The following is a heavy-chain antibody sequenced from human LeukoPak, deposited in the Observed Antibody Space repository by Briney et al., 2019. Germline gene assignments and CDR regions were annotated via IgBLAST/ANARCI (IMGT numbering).Heavy chain of an antibody. D-gene: IGHD2-2*01. CDR3: ASYCSSTSCLTDY. V-gene: IGHV3-23*01. J-gene: IGHJ4*02. Sequence: PGGSLRLPCAASGFTFSSYAMSWVRQAPGKGLEWVSAICGSGGSTYYADSVKGRFTISRDNSKNPLYLQMTSLRAEDPAVYYCASYCSSTSCLTDYWGQGTLVTVS. CDR1: GFTFSSYA. CDR2: ICGSGGST.